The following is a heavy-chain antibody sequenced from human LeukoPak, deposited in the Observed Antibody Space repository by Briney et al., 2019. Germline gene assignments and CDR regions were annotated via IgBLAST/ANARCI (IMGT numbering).Heavy chain of an antibody. CDR2: INPNSGGT. CDR3: ARWPSKTPSKVFDY. Sequence: ASVKVSCKASGYTFTGYYMHWARQAPGQGLEWMGWINPNSGGTNYAQKFQGRVTMTRDTSISTAYMELSRLRSDDTAVYYCARWPSKTPSKVFDYWGQGTLVTVSS. CDR1: GYTFTGYY. J-gene: IGHJ4*02. V-gene: IGHV1-2*02.